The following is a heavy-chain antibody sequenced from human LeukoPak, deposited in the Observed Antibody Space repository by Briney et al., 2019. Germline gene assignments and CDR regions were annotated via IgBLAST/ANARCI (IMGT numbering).Heavy chain of an antibody. J-gene: IGHJ4*02. D-gene: IGHD1-14*01. V-gene: IGHV3-30*02. CDR3: AKAPGDFFNFDY. CDR2: IAHHGSNK. Sequence: TGGSLRLSCAASGFTFSRNAIHWVRQGPGKGLEWVSYIAHHGSNKYYADSVKGRFTISRDNSKNTLYLQMNSLRAEDTAVYYCAKAPGDFFNFDYWGQGTLVTVSS. CDR1: GFTFSRNA.